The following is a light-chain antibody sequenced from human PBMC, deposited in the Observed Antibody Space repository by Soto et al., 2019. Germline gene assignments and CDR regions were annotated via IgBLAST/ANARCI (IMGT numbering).Light chain of an antibody. CDR1: QAISNY. J-gene: IGKJ2*03. CDR3: QQYDNLPYS. Sequence: DIQMSQSPSSLSASVGHIVTPTSHASQAISNYLNWYEQKPGKAPKLLIYAASKLETGVPSRFSRNVSGTDFTFTISSQQPEDIATYYCQQYDNLPYSFRESTELEIK. V-gene: IGKV1-33*01. CDR2: AAS.